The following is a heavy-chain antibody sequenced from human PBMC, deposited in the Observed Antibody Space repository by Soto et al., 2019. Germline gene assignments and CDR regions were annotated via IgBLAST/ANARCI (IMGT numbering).Heavy chain of an antibody. J-gene: IGHJ5*02. CDR1: GFTVSSNY. CDR2: IYSGGST. CDR3: ARDSRYSSSWYGEFDP. Sequence: GGSLRLSCAASGFTVSSNYMSWVRQAPGKGLEWVSVIYSGGSTYYADSVKGRFTISRDNSKNTLYLQMNSLRAEDTAVYYCARDSRYSSSWYGEFDPWGQGTLVTVSS. V-gene: IGHV3-53*01. D-gene: IGHD6-13*01.